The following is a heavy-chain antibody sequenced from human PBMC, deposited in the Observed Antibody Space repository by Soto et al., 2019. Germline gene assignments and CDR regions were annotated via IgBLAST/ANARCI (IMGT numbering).Heavy chain of an antibody. V-gene: IGHV4-59*08. CDR1: GGSISSYY. Sequence: QVQLQESGPGLVKSSETLSLTCTVSGGSISSYYWSWIRQPPGKGLEWIGYIYYSGSTNYNPSLQRRVTTSVDTSKNQFSLKLSSVTAADTAVYYCARHSPYCGGDCYSYDYWGQGTLVTVSS. J-gene: IGHJ4*02. D-gene: IGHD2-21*02. CDR3: ARHSPYCGGDCYSYDY. CDR2: IYYSGST.